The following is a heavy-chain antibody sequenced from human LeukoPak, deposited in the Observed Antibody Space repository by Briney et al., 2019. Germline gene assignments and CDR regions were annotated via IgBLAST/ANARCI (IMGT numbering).Heavy chain of an antibody. D-gene: IGHD4-17*01. Sequence: ASVKVSCKVSGYTLTELSIHWVRQAPGKGLEWMGGFDPEDGETIYAQKFQGRVTMTEDTSTDTAYMELSSLRSEDTAVYYCATGTTVTTWGAFDIWGQWTMVTVSS. V-gene: IGHV1-24*01. CDR1: GYTLTELS. J-gene: IGHJ3*02. CDR2: FDPEDGET. CDR3: ATGTTVTTWGAFDI.